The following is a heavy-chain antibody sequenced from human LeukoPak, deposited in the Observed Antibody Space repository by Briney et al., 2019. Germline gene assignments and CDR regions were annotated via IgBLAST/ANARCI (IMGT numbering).Heavy chain of an antibody. V-gene: IGHV3-23*01. CDR3: ARRGVVIRVILVGFHKEAFYFDS. Sequence: GGSLRLSCAVSGITLSNYGMSWVRQAPGKGLEWVAGISDSGGNTNYADSVKGRFTISRDNPKNTLYLQMNSLRAEDTGVYFCARRGVVIRVILVGFHKEAFYFDSWGQGALVTVSS. J-gene: IGHJ4*02. CDR2: ISDSGGNT. D-gene: IGHD3-22*01. CDR1: GITLSNYG.